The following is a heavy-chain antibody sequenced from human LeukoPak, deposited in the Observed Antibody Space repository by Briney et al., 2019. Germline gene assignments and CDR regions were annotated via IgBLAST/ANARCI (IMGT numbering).Heavy chain of an antibody. J-gene: IGHJ4*02. V-gene: IGHV3-23*01. D-gene: IGHD3-10*01. CDR1: GFTFSSYA. CDR3: AKAMDYYGSGSPNGH. CDR2: ISGSGGST. Sequence: GGSLRLSCAASGFTFSSYAMSWVRQAPGKGLEWVSAISGSGGSTYYADSVKGRFTISGDNSKNTLYLQMNSLRAEDTAVYYCAKAMDYYGSGSPNGHWGQGTLVTVSS.